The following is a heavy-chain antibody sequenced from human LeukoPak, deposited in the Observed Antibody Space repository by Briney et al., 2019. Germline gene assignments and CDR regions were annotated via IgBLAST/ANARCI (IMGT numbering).Heavy chain of an antibody. V-gene: IGHV4-38-2*02. Sequence: SETLSLTCSVSAYSISSGFFWGWIRQPPGKGLEWIGSIYHSGNTYYNPSLKSRVTISVDTSKNQFSLRLTSVTAADTAVYYCARVREFIAAAVTPWFDPWGQETLVTVSS. CDR2: IYHSGNT. CDR3: ARVREFIAAAVTPWFDP. CDR1: AYSISSGFF. D-gene: IGHD6-13*01. J-gene: IGHJ5*02.